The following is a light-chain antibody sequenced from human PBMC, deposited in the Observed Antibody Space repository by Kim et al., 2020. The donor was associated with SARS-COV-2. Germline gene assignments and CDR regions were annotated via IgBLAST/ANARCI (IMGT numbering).Light chain of an antibody. CDR2: AAS. CDR1: QGISSW. CDR3: QQYDHYPRT. V-gene: IGKV1D-16*01. J-gene: IGKJ1*01. Sequence: DIQMTQSPSSLSASVGDRITITCRASQGISSWLAWYQQKPEKAPKCLIYAASSLQSGVPSRFSGSGSGTDFTLTISNLQPEDFATYYCQQYDHYPRTFGQGTRVEIK.